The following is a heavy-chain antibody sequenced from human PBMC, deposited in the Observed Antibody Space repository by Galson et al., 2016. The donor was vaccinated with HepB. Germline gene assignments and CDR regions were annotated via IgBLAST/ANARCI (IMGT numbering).Heavy chain of an antibody. CDR2: IFHSVRA. V-gene: IGHV4-4*02. CDR3: ARQYRGGPSDY. Sequence: SETLSLTCAVSGGSISSSDWWSWVRQPPGQGLDWIGQIFHSVRATYTPSLASRVTISIDTSNNYLSLRLTCVTAADKSLYYSARQYRGGPSDYWGQGTLVIVSS. CDR1: GGSISSSDW. D-gene: IGHD6-25*01. J-gene: IGHJ4*02.